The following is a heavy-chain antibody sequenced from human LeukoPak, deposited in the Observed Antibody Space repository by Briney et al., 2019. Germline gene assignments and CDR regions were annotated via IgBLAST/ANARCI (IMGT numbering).Heavy chain of an antibody. Sequence: SVKVSCKASGFTFSSSAMQWVRQARGQRLEWIGWIVVGSGNTNYAQTFQERVTITRDMSTSTSHMELSSLKSEDTAVYYCAAESRDAYNRGGYWGQGTLVTVSS. J-gene: IGHJ4*02. D-gene: IGHD5-24*01. CDR3: AAESRDAYNRGGY. CDR1: GFTFSSSA. V-gene: IGHV1-58*02. CDR2: IVVGSGNT.